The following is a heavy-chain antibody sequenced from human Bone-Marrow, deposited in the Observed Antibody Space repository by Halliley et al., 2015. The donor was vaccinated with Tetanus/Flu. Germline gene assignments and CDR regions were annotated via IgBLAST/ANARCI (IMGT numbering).Heavy chain of an antibody. CDR3: VSLVSTADLAFDI. J-gene: IGHJ3*02. CDR1: GFAFSSYG. Sequence: SLRLSCSASGFAFSSYGMHWVRQAPGTGLLWVSRTNGDGSSRSYADSVKGRFTISRDNAKNTVYLQMNSLRVEDTAVYYCVSLVSTADLAFDIWGQGTMVTVSS. D-gene: IGHD3-16*01. CDR2: TNGDGSSR. V-gene: IGHV3-74*01.